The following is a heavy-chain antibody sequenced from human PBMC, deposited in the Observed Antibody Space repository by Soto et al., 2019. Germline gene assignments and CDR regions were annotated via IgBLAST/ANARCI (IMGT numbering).Heavy chain of an antibody. D-gene: IGHD6-6*01. J-gene: IGHJ6*02. Sequence: QVQLQQWGAGLLKPSETLSLTCAVYGGSFSGYYWSWIRQPPGKGLEWIGEINHSGSTNYNPSLKSRVTISVDTSKNQFSLKLSYVTAADTAVYYCARVVREYSSSAYYYYYYGMDVWGQGTTVTVSS. CDR3: ARVVREYSSSAYYYYYYGMDV. CDR1: GGSFSGYY. V-gene: IGHV4-34*01. CDR2: INHSGST.